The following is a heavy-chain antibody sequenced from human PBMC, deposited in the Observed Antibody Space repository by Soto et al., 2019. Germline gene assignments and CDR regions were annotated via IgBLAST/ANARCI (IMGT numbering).Heavy chain of an antibody. CDR3: ARDPAPTPRSYYGMDV. V-gene: IGHV4-59*12. CDR2: IYYSGST. Sequence: SETLSLTCTVSGGSISSYYWSWIRQPPGKRLEWIGYIYYSGSTNYNPSLKSRVTISVDTSKNQFSLKLSSVTAADTAVYYCARDPAPTPRSYYGMDVWGQGTTVTVSS. J-gene: IGHJ6*02. CDR1: GGSISSYY.